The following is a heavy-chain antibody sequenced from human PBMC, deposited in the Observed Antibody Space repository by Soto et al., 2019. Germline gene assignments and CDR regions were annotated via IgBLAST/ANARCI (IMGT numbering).Heavy chain of an antibody. CDR1: GFTFSRYW. CDR2: IKQDSSEK. J-gene: IGHJ6*03. D-gene: IGHD2-8*02. V-gene: IGHV3-7*02. CDR3: ARSFRVPVEKVSNYYYYYMDV. Sequence: GGSLRLSCAASGFTFSRYWMSWVRQAPGKGLEWVANIKQDSSEKDYVDSVKGRFTISRDNAKNSLYLQMNSLRAEDTAVYYCARSFRVPVEKVSNYYYYYMDVWGKGTTVTVSS.